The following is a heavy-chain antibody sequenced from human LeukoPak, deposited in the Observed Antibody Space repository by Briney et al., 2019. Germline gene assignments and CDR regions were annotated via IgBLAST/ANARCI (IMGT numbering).Heavy chain of an antibody. J-gene: IGHJ6*03. Sequence: SETLSLTCTVSGGSISSDNYYWSWIRQPPGKGLEWIGYIYYSGSTYYNPSLKSRVTISVDTSKSQFSLKLSSVTAADAAVYYCARVRTPAPTYYYYMDVWGKGTTVAVSS. CDR1: GGSISSDNYY. CDR3: ARVRTPAPTYYYYMDV. V-gene: IGHV4-30-4*08. CDR2: IYYSGST.